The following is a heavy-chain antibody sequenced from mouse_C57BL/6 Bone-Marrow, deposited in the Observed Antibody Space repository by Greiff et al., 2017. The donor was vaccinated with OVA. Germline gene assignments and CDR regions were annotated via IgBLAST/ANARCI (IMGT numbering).Heavy chain of an antibody. Sequence: VQLQQSGAELVKPGASVKLSCKASGYTFTTYPIEWMKQNPGKSLEWIGNFHPYNDDTKYNEKFKGKATLTVEKSSSTVYLELSRLTSDDSAVEDCARGDYGSSYFDDWGKGTTLTVSS. CDR2: FHPYNDDT. CDR3: ARGDYGSSYFDD. D-gene: IGHD1-1*01. V-gene: IGHV1-47*01. CDR1: GYTFTTYP. J-gene: IGHJ2*01.